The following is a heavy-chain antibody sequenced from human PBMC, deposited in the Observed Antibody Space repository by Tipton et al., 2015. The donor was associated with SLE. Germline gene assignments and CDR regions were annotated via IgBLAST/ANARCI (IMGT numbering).Heavy chain of an antibody. Sequence: QLVQSGAEVKKPGASVKVSCKASGYTFTSYYMHWVRQAPGQGLEWMGIINPSGGSTSYAQKFQGRVTMTRDTSTSTVYMELSSLRSEDTAVYYCARTVVDMVTRSYFGYWGQGTLVTVSS. CDR1: GYTFTSYY. V-gene: IGHV1-46*01. D-gene: IGHD5-18*01. J-gene: IGHJ4*02. CDR2: INPSGGST. CDR3: ARTVVDMVTRSYFGY.